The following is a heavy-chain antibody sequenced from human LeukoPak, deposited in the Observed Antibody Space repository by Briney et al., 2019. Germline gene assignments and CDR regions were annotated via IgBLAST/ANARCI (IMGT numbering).Heavy chain of an antibody. CDR3: ARGQTLVGYSYALKH. Sequence: SETLSLTCAVYGGSFSGYYWSWIRQPPGKGLEWIGEINHSGSTNYNPSLKSRVTISVDTSKNQFSLKLSSVTAADTAVYYCARGQTLVGYSYALKHWGQGTLVTVSS. D-gene: IGHD5-18*01. CDR1: GGSFSGYY. J-gene: IGHJ4*02. CDR2: INHSGST. V-gene: IGHV4-34*01.